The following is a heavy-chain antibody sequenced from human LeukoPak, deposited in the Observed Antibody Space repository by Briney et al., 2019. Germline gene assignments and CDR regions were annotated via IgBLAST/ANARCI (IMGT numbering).Heavy chain of an antibody. CDR2: INHSGST. J-gene: IGHJ6*03. CDR1: GGSFSGYY. CDR3: ARHRGAQFAKKKGYYYYYMDV. V-gene: IGHV4-34*01. D-gene: IGHD3-10*01. Sequence: PSETLSLTCAVYGGSFSGYYWSWIRQPPGKGLEWIGEINHSGSTNYNPSLKSRVTISVDTSKNQFSLKLSSVAAADTAVYYCARHRGAQFAKKKGYYYYYMDVWGKGTTVTVSS.